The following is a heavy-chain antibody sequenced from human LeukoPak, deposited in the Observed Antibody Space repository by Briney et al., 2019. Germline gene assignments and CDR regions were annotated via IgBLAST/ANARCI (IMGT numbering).Heavy chain of an antibody. CDR1: GFTFSSHA. J-gene: IGHJ4*02. V-gene: IGHV3-23*01. D-gene: IGHD4-17*01. Sequence: PGGSLRLSCAASGFTFSSHAVCWVRQAPGRGLEWVSSIDISGDNAHYADSVKGRFTISRDNSKNTLYLQMDSLRAEDSAVYYCANEIRPNDYWGQGTLVTVSS. CDR2: IDISGDNA. CDR3: ANEIRPNDY.